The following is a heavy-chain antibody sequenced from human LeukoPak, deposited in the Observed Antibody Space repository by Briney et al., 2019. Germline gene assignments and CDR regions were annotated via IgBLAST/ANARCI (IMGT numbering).Heavy chain of an antibody. V-gene: IGHV1-2*02. CDR2: ISPDSGVT. CDR3: ARVGKGYSQYYFDY. D-gene: IGHD4-23*01. CDR1: GYTFTDYY. J-gene: IGHJ4*02. Sequence: GASVKVSCEASGYTFTDYYIHWVRQAPGQGLECMGWISPDSGVTNYAQKFQGRVTMTRDTSISTAYMELSRLTSDDTAVYYCARVGKGYSQYYFDYWGQGTLVTVSS.